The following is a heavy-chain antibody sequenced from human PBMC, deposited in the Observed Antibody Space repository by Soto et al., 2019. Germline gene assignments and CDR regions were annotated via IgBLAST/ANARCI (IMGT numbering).Heavy chain of an antibody. D-gene: IGHD6-13*01. J-gene: IGHJ6*02. CDR2: IYSTGNT. Sequence: PSETLSLTCTVSGDSIRSSSYRGWIRQPPGKGLEWIGSIYSTGNTYYNPSLNSQVTISVDTSKNQFSLNVISVTAADTAVYYCRRSSRYSTDVWGQGTTVTVSS. CDR1: GDSIRSSSY. V-gene: IGHV4-39*01. CDR3: RRSSRYSTDV.